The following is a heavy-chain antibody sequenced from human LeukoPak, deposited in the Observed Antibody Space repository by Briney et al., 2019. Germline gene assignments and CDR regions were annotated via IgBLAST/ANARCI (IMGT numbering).Heavy chain of an antibody. Sequence: PSETLSLTCTVSGGSISSSNYYWGWIRQPPGKGLEWIGSIYYSGSTYYNPSLKSRVTISVDTSKNHFSLKLSSVTAADTAVYYCARWVHYGDSYGYFDSWGQGTLVTASS. CDR3: ARWVHYGDSYGYFDS. CDR2: IYYSGST. D-gene: IGHD5-18*01. J-gene: IGHJ4*02. CDR1: GGSISSSNYY. V-gene: IGHV4-39*02.